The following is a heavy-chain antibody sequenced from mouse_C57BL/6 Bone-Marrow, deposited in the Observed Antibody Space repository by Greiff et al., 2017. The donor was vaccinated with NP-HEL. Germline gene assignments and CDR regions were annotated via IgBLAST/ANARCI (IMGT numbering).Heavy chain of an antibody. CDR1: GFTFSDFY. CDR2: SRNKANDNTT. CDR3: ARGSVGAMDY. V-gene: IGHV7-1*01. D-gene: IGHD1-1*01. J-gene: IGHJ4*01. Sequence: EVKLMESGGGLVQSGRSLRLSCATSGFTFSDFYMEWVRQAPGKGLEWIAASRNKANDNTTEYSASVKGRFIVSRDTSQSILYLQMNALRAEDTAIYYCARGSVGAMDYWGQGTSVTVSS.